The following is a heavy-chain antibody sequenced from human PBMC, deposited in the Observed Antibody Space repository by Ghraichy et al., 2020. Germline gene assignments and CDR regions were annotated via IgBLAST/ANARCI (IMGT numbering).Heavy chain of an antibody. CDR3: VKDPGHGPIDY. J-gene: IGHJ4*02. D-gene: IGHD4-17*01. V-gene: IGHV3-7*03. CDR1: GFIFNKKG. Sequence: GGSLRLSCEASGFIFNKKGMSWVRQAPGKGPEWVAITNDDAIEKYFADAVKGRFTISRDNPRETLYLQMYCLRLEDTAVYYCVKDPGHGPIDYWGQGTLATVSS. CDR2: TNDDAIEK.